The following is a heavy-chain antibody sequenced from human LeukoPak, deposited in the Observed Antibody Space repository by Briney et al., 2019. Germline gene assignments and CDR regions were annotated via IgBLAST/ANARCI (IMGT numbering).Heavy chain of an antibody. J-gene: IGHJ4*02. V-gene: IGHV4-30-4*01. D-gene: IGHD3-22*01. CDR3: ARYYYDSSGYYYWPIFDY. CDR2: IYYSGST. Sequence: SETLSLTCTVSGGSISSGDYYWSWIRQPPGKGLEWIGYIYYSGSTYYNPSLKSRVTISVDTSKNQFSLKLSSVTAADTAVYYCARYYYDSSGYYYWPIFDYWGQGTLVTVSS. CDR1: GGSISSGDYY.